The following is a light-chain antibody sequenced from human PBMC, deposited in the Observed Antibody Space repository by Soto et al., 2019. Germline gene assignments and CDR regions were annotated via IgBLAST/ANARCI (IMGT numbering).Light chain of an antibody. Sequence: EIVMTQSPATLSVSPGESATLSCRASQSISSSKLAWYQQNPGQAPRLLIYGASNRATGIPARFSGSGSGTEFTLTISSLQSEDFTVYSCQQRSNWPLTFGGGTKVDIK. CDR3: QQRSNWPLT. CDR1: QSISSS. J-gene: IGKJ4*01. V-gene: IGKV3-15*01. CDR2: GAS.